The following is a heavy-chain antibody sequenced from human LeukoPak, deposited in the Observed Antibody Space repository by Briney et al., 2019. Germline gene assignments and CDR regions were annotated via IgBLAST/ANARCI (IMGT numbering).Heavy chain of an antibody. Sequence: GGSLRLSCAASGFTFSSYSMNWVRQAPGKGLEWVSYISSSSSTIYYADSVKGRFTISRDNAKNSLYLQMNSLRAEDTAVYYCARDKTQLWLDDAFDIWGQGTMVTVSS. CDR1: GFTFSSYS. D-gene: IGHD5-18*01. CDR3: ARDKTQLWLDDAFDI. J-gene: IGHJ3*02. CDR2: ISSSSSTI. V-gene: IGHV3-48*01.